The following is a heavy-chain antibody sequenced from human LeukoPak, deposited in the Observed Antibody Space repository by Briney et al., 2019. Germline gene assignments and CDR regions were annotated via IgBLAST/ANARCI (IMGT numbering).Heavy chain of an antibody. J-gene: IGHJ4*02. D-gene: IGHD3-10*02. V-gene: IGHV4-59*01. Sequence: SETLSLTCTVPGGSISPYYWSWIRQPPGKGLEWLGYIYYSGNTDYNPSLKSRVAISVDTSKNQFSLKLSSVTAADTAVYYCARSTGSTMFIDYWGQGTLVTVSS. CDR1: GGSISPYY. CDR3: ARSTGSTMFIDY. CDR2: IYYSGNT.